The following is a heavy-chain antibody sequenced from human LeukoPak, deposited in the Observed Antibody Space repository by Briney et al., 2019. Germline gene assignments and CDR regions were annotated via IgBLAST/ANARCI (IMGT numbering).Heavy chain of an antibody. CDR1: GFTFSTYS. D-gene: IGHD4-17*01. Sequence: PGGSLRLSCAASGFTFSTYSMNWVRQAPGKGLEWVSSISSGSSYISYADSVKGRLTVSRDNAKNSLYLQMNSLRAEDTAVYYCASIYGDHAVDFWGQGTLVTVSS. CDR3: ASIYGDHAVDF. CDR2: ISSGSSYI. J-gene: IGHJ4*02. V-gene: IGHV3-21*01.